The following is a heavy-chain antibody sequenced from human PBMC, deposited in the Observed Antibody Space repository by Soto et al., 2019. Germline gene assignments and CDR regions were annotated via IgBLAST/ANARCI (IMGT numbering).Heavy chain of an antibody. D-gene: IGHD3-16*01. J-gene: IGHJ6*02. CDR1: GFSFSNYA. Sequence: PGGSLRLSCAASGFSFSNYAMTWVRQAPGKGLKWVSTISAHSIDTYYADSVKGRFTISRDNSENTVYLLINSLRAEDTAVYYCAKGGTVIPEMALGEYYYYGIDLWGQGTPVTVSS. CDR3: AKGGTVIPEMALGEYYYYGIDL. CDR2: ISAHSIDT. V-gene: IGHV3-23*01.